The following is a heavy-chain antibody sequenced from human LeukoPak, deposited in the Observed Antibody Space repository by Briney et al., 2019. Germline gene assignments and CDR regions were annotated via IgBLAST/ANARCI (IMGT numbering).Heavy chain of an antibody. Sequence: PGGSLRLSCAASEFTFSTYGIHWVRQAPGKGLEWVALIRYDGSNTYYADSVGGRFTVSRDNSKSTLYLQMNSLRLGDTAVYYCAKGQPYSDFWRGSSGYMDVWGKGTTVTVFS. CDR1: EFTFSTYG. J-gene: IGHJ6*03. CDR2: IRYDGSNT. V-gene: IGHV3-30*02. D-gene: IGHD3-3*01. CDR3: AKGQPYSDFWRGSSGYMDV.